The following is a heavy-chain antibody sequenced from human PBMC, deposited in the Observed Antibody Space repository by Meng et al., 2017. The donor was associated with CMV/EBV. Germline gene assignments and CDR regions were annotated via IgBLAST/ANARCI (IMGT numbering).Heavy chain of an antibody. CDR2: IYYSGST. J-gene: IGHJ5*02. D-gene: IGHD3-22*01. CDR3: ARGVVTMIVVYDP. Sequence: RRGAGTGLVKPSAPLSLTSTVPGGSISSSSYYWGWIRHPPGKGLEWIGSIYYSGSTYYNPSLKSRVTISVDTSKNQFSLKLSSVTAADTAVYYCARGVVTMIVVYDPWGQGTLVTVSS. CDR1: GGSISSSSYY. V-gene: IGHV4-39*07.